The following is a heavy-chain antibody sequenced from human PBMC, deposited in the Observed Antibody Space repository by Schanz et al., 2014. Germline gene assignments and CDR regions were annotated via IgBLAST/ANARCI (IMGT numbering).Heavy chain of an antibody. CDR1: GGTFSTYT. D-gene: IGHD3-22*01. CDR3: ARDYYDSSGYYYCDY. CDR2: IIPILGIA. V-gene: IGHV1-69*08. Sequence: QVQLVQSGAEVKKPGSSVKVSCKASGGTFSTYTISWVRQAPGQGLEWMGRIIPILGIANYAQKFQGRVTITADKSTSTAYMELSSLRSEDTAMYYCARDYYDSSGYYYCDYWGQGTLVTVSA. J-gene: IGHJ4*02.